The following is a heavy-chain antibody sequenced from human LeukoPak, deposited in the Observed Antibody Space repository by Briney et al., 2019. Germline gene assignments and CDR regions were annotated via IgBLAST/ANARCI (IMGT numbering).Heavy chain of an antibody. J-gene: IGHJ4*02. CDR3: AARRGYSSGWYSDDY. CDR2: INPNRGGT. D-gene: IGHD6-19*01. CDR1: GYTFTSYG. Sequence: ASVKVSCKASGYTFTSYGISWVRQAPGQGLEWMGWINPNRGGTNYARKFQGRVTMTRDTSISTAYMELSRLRSDDTAVYYCAARRGYSSGWYSDDYWGQGTLVTVSS. V-gene: IGHV1-2*02.